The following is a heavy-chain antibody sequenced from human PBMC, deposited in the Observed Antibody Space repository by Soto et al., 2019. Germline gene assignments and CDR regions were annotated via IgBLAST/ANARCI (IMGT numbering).Heavy chain of an antibody. CDR1: GYSISRGYY. D-gene: IGHD6-19*01. Sequence: SETLSLTCSVSGYSISRGYYWGWIRQPPGKGLEWIGSIYHSGSTYHNPPLKSRVTISVNTSKNPFTLRLSPVTAADTAVYYCTRYGSSGCFGGQNNWLDPWGQGTLVTVAS. CDR3: TRYGSSGCFGGQNNWLDP. J-gene: IGHJ5*02. CDR2: IYHSGST. V-gene: IGHV4-38-2*01.